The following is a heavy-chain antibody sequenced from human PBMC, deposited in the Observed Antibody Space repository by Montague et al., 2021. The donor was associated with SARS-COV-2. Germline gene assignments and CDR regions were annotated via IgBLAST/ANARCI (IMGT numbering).Heavy chain of an antibody. J-gene: IGHJ4*02. CDR3: ARGGYGGWTGYYFDY. D-gene: IGHD4/OR15-4a*01. V-gene: IGHV4-4*02. CDR1: GASISSSNW. Sequence: SETLSLTCAVSGASISSSNWWSWVRQPPGKGLEWIGEIHHSGSTNYNPSLKRRVTMSVDRSKNHFSLRLSSVTAADTAMYYCARGGYGGWTGYYFDYWGQGTLVTVSS. CDR2: IHHSGST.